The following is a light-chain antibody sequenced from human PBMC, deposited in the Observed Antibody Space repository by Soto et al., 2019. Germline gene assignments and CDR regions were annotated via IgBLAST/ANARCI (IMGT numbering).Light chain of an antibody. J-gene: IGKJ5*01. Sequence: DIQMTQSPSTLSASVGDRVTITCRASESINKWLAWYQQKPGKAPKVLIYDASTLDGGVPSRFSGSGSGTEFTLTISSLRPEDFATYYCLQHHSYPITFGQGTRLEI. CDR2: DAS. V-gene: IGKV1-5*01. CDR3: LQHHSYPIT. CDR1: ESINKW.